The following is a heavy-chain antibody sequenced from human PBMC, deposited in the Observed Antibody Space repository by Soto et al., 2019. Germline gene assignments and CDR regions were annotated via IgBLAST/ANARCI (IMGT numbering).Heavy chain of an antibody. CDR3: ARDFLKQSGYYFGALDY. J-gene: IGHJ4*02. CDR2: INPSGGST. V-gene: IGHV1-46*01. D-gene: IGHD3-22*01. Sequence: ASVKVSCKASGYTFTSYYMHWVRQAPGQGLEWMGIINPSGGSTSYAQKFQGRVTMTRDTSTSTVYMELSSLRSEDTAVYYRARDFLKQSGYYFGALDYWGQGTLVTVSS. CDR1: GYTFTSYY.